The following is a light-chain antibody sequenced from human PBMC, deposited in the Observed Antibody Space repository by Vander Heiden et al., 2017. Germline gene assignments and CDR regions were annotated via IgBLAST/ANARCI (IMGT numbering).Light chain of an antibody. J-gene: IGLJ3*02. CDR1: SPTIGSHT. Sequence: QSVLTQPPSASGAPGQRVTIPCPGRSPTIGSHTLTWSQHPPATAPNLLIYTNNQRPAGVPARFSGSKSGTSASLAISGLQSEDEADYYCAAWDDSLNGPVFGGGTRLTVL. CDR2: TNN. V-gene: IGLV1-44*01. CDR3: AAWDDSLNGPV.